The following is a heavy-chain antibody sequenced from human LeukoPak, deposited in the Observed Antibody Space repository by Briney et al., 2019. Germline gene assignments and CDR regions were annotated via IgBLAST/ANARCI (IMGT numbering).Heavy chain of an antibody. J-gene: IGHJ4*02. D-gene: IGHD3-10*01. V-gene: IGHV3-74*01. CDR3: ARDRDINMVRGLIDY. CDR1: VLTFSTYW. Sequence: GGSLRLSCAASVLTFSTYWRHWVRHAPGKGVVWVSRNNSDGSRTDYADSVKGRFNIYRENADNTVYVKMNSVRVEDAAVLYCARDRDINMVRGLIDYWGQGTLVTVSS. CDR2: NNSDGSRT.